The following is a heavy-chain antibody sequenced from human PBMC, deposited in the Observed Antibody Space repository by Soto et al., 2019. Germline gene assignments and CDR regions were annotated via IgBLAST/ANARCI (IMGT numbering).Heavy chain of an antibody. V-gene: IGHV1-46*01. Sequence: GASVKVSCKESGSTFTSYYMHWVRQAPGQGLEWMGIINPSGGSTSYAQKFQGRVTMTRDTSTSTVYMELSSLRSEDTAVYYCARAASPSLSIYYFDYWGQGTLVTVPS. CDR2: INPSGGST. CDR3: ARAASPSLSIYYFDY. CDR1: GSTFTSYY. J-gene: IGHJ4*02. D-gene: IGHD2-2*01.